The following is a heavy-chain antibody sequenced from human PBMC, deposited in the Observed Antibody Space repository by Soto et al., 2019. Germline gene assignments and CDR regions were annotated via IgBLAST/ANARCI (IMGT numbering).Heavy chain of an antibody. V-gene: IGHV3-33*01. J-gene: IGHJ6*02. D-gene: IGHD2-15*01. Sequence: GGSLRLCCAASGFTFSSYGMHWVRQAPGKGLEWVAAIWYDGSNKYYADSVKGRFTISRDNSKNTLYLQMNSLRAEDTAVYYCARDGDIVVVVAATGHYYGMDVWGQGTTVTVSS. CDR2: IWYDGSNK. CDR1: GFTFSSYG. CDR3: ARDGDIVVVVAATGHYYGMDV.